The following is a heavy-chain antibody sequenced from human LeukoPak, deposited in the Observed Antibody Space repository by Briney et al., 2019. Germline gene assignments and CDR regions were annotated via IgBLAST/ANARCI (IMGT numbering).Heavy chain of an antibody. CDR1: GYTFTGYY. D-gene: IGHD6-19*01. J-gene: IGHJ4*02. CDR3: ARETAVAQLRFDY. CDR2: INPNSGGT. Sequence: ASVKVSCKASGYTFTGYYMHWVRQAPGQGLEWMGWINPNSGGTNYAQKFQGRVTMTRDMSTSTVYMELSSLRSEDTAVYYCARETAVAQLRFDYWGQGTLVTVSS. V-gene: IGHV1-2*02.